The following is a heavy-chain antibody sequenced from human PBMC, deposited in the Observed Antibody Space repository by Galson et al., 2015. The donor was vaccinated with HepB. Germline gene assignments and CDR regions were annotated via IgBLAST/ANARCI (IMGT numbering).Heavy chain of an antibody. CDR3: ATTGGTSYYGSGSWFDP. CDR1: GGSISSTNW. J-gene: IGHJ5*02. CDR2: IYHTGTT. V-gene: IGHV4/OR15-8*01. D-gene: IGHD3-10*01. Sequence: SETLSLTCEVSGGSISSTNWWSWVRQPPGKGLEWIGEIYHTGTTNYNPSLKSRVTISVDKSENQFYLKLSSVTAADTAVYYCATTGGTSYYGSGSWFDPWGQGTLVTVSS.